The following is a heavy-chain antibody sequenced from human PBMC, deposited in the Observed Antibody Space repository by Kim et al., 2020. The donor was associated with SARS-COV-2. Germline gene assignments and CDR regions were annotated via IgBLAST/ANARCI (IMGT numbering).Heavy chain of an antibody. Sequence: GGSLRLSCAASGFTFSNAWMSWVRQAPGKGLEWVGRIKSKTDGGTTDYAAPVKGRFTISRDDSKNTLYLQMNSLKTEDTAVYYCTTPITMVRGPIDYWGQGTLVTVSS. CDR2: IKSKTDGGTT. CDR1: GFTFSNAW. D-gene: IGHD3-10*01. J-gene: IGHJ4*02. CDR3: TTPITMVRGPIDY. V-gene: IGHV3-15*01.